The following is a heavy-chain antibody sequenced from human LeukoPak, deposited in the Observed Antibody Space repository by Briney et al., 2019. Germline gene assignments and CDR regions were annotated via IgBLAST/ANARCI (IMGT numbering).Heavy chain of an antibody. D-gene: IGHD1-7*01. Sequence: PSETLSLTCTVAGGSISTRDYFWGWIRQPPGKGLEWIGCLSYSGNGYYDPSLKSRVAISLDTSRNLSSLNLKSVTAADPAVYSCARMRTGSTEFFDNWGQGTLVTVSS. CDR1: GGSISTRDYF. V-gene: IGHV4-39*02. CDR3: ARMRTGSTEFFDN. J-gene: IGHJ4*02. CDR2: LSYSGNG.